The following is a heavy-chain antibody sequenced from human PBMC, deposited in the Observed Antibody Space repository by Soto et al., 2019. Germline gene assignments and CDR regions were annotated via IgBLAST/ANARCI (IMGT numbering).Heavy chain of an antibody. V-gene: IGHV3-21*01. J-gene: IGHJ6*02. CDR1: GFTFSSYS. CDR3: ASLSRSKGSSWRYYYYGMAV. Sequence: GGARRLSCAASGFTFSSYSMNWVRQAPGKGLEWVSSISSSSSYIYYADSVKGRFTISRDNAKNSLYLQMNSLRAEDTAVYYCASLSRSKGSSWRYYYYGMAVWGQGTTVTVSS. CDR2: ISSSSSYI. D-gene: IGHD6-13*01.